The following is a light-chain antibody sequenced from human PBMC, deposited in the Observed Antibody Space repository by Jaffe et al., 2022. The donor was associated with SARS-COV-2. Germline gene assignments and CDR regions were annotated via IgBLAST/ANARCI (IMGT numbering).Light chain of an antibody. CDR2: RDN. CDR1: SNNVGNRG. J-gene: IGLJ3*02. CDR3: SAWDSSLSAWV. Sequence: QAGLTQPPSMSKDLRQTATLTCTGNSNNVGNRGAAWLQQHQGHPPKLLSYRDNNRPSGISERFSASRSGNTASLTITGLQPEDEADYYCSAWDSSLSAWVFGGGTKLTVL. V-gene: IGLV10-54*04.